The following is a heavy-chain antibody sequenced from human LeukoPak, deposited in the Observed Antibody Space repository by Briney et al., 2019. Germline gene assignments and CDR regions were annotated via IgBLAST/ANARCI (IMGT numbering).Heavy chain of an antibody. V-gene: IGHV3-21*01. CDR3: ARADPYYGGRSFFDY. CDR2: IPVSGSYI. J-gene: IGHJ4*02. Sequence: GGSLRLSCAASGFTLNSYTMNWVRHAPGKGLEWVSSIPVSGSYIYYADSLKGRFTISRDNAKNSLYLQMNSQRAEDTAVYYCARADPYYGGRSFFDYWGQGTLVTVSS. D-gene: IGHD4-23*01. CDR1: GFTLNSYT.